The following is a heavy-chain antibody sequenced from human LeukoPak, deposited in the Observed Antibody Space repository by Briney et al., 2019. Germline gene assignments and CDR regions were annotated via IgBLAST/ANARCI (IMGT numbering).Heavy chain of an antibody. D-gene: IGHD3-22*01. V-gene: IGHV3-15*01. J-gene: IGHJ3*02. CDR1: GFTFSSYA. CDR2: IKSKTAGRTT. Sequence: PGGSLRLSCAASGFTFSSYAMSWVRQAPGKGLEWVGRIKSKTAGRTTDYAAPVKGRFTISRDDSKNTLYLQMNSLKTEDTAVYYCTAQDVPYYYDSSGYKSSDAFDIWGQGTMVTVSS. CDR3: TAQDVPYYYDSSGYKSSDAFDI.